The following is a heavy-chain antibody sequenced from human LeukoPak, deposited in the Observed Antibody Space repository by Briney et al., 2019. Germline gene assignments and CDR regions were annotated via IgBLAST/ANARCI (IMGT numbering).Heavy chain of an antibody. CDR2: VSAYNGNT. V-gene: IGHV1-18*01. CDR3: ARDGIAVAGTWYFQH. Sequence: ASVKVSCKASGYTFTSYGISWVRQAPGQGLEWMGWVSAYNGNTNYAQKLQGRVTMTTDTSTSTAYMELRSLRSDDTAVYYCARDGIAVAGTWYFQHWGQGTLVTVSS. J-gene: IGHJ1*01. D-gene: IGHD6-19*01. CDR1: GYTFTSYG.